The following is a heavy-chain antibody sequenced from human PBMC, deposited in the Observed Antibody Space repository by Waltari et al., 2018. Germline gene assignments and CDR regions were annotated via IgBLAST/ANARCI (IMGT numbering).Heavy chain of an antibody. Sequence: EVQLVESGGGVVRPGGSLRLSCAASGFTFDDYGMSWVRQPPGKGLEWVSGINWNGGSTGYADSVKGRFTISRDNAKNSLYLQMNSLRAEDTALYYCARDRYMGQLGSWYFDLWGRGTLVTVSS. V-gene: IGHV3-20*04. CDR2: INWNGGST. D-gene: IGHD7-27*01. J-gene: IGHJ2*01. CDR3: ARDRYMGQLGSWYFDL. CDR1: GFTFDDYG.